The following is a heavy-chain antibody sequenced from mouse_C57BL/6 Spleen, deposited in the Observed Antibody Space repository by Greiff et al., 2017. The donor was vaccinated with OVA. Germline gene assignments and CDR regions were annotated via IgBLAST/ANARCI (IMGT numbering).Heavy chain of an antibody. J-gene: IGHJ3*01. CDR1: GYSITSGYY. CDR2: ISYDGSN. CDR3: ARAYGNYLFAY. D-gene: IGHD2-1*01. V-gene: IGHV3-6*01. Sequence: EVQRVESGPGLVKPSQSLSLTCSVTGYSITSGYYWNWIRQFPGNKLEWMGYISYDGSNNYNPSLKNRISITRDTSKNQFFLKLNSVTTEDTATYYCARAYGNYLFAYWGQGTLVTVSA.